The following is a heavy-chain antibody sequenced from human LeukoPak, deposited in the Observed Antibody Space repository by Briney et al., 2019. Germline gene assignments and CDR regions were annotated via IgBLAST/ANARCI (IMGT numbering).Heavy chain of an antibody. CDR2: INHSGST. CDR1: GGSFSGYY. D-gene: IGHD3-16*01. V-gene: IGHV4-34*01. J-gene: IGHJ3*02. CDR3: ARGFRTGGNAFDI. Sequence: SETLSLTCAVYGGSFSGYYWSWIRQPPGKGLEWIGEINHSGSTNYNPSLKSRVTISVDTSKNQFSLKLSSVTAADTAVYYCARGFRTGGNAFDIWGQGTMVTVSS.